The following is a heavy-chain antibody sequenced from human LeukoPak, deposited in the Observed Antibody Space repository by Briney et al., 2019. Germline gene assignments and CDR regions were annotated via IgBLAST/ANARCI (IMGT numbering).Heavy chain of an antibody. CDR3: ARNKYYYDSSGYYY. V-gene: IGHV1-18*01. Sequence: ASVKVSCKASGYTFTSYGISWVRQAPGQGLEWMGWISAYNGNTNYAQKLQGRVTMTTDTSTSTAYMELRSLRSDDTAVYYCARNKYYYDSSGYYYWGQGTLVTVPS. CDR1: GYTFTSYG. J-gene: IGHJ4*02. D-gene: IGHD3-22*01. CDR2: ISAYNGNT.